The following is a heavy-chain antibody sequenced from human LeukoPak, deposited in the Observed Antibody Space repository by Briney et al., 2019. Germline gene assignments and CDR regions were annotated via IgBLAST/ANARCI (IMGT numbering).Heavy chain of an antibody. CDR1: GGSISSSSYY. J-gene: IGHJ5*02. CDR3: ARIIAAAGRQDWFDP. Sequence: SETLSLTCTVSGGSISSSSYYWGWIRQPPGKGLEWIGSIYYSGSTYYNPSLKSRVTISVDTSKNQFSLMLSSVTAADTAIYYCARIIAAAGRQDWFDPWGQGTLVTVSS. V-gene: IGHV4-39*07. D-gene: IGHD6-13*01. CDR2: IYYSGST.